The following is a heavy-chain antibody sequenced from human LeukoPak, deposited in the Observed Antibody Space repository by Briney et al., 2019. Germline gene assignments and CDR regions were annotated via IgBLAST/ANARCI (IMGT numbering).Heavy chain of an antibody. J-gene: IGHJ4*02. Sequence: GGSLRLSCEASGFTLSTYWRNWVRQVPGKGLDWVANINPDGSGKRYVDSVKGRFTIARDNADNSLSLQMNSLRAEDTAVYYCASWGAGGDSWGQGTLVTVSS. CDR1: GFTLSTYW. CDR2: INPDGSGK. D-gene: IGHD3-16*01. V-gene: IGHV3-7*01. CDR3: ASWGAGGDS.